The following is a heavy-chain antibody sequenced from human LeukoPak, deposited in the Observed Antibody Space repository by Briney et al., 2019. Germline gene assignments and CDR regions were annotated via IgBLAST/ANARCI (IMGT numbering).Heavy chain of an antibody. CDR3: AGYVWGTYRYTNY. Sequence: PGGSLRLSCAASGFTFSSYSIHWVRQAPGKGPEWVSGISGHSDSTYHADSVKGRFTISRDNSKNTLYLQMNSLRAEDTAVYYCAGYVWGTYRYTNYWGQGTLVTVSS. J-gene: IGHJ4*02. D-gene: IGHD3-16*02. CDR1: GFTFSSYS. CDR2: ISGHSDST. V-gene: IGHV3-23*01.